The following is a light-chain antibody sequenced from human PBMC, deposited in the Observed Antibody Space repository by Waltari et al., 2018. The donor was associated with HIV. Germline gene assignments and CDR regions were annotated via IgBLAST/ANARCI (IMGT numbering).Light chain of an antibody. CDR2: DAS. Sequence: DIQMTQSPSSLSASVGDRVTITCQASQDISNYLNWYQQKPGKPPKLLIYDASNLKTGVPSRFSGSGSGTHFAFTISSLQPEDIATYYCQQYDYLPPTFGPGTKVDIK. CDR1: QDISNY. V-gene: IGKV1-33*01. J-gene: IGKJ3*01. CDR3: QQYDYLPPT.